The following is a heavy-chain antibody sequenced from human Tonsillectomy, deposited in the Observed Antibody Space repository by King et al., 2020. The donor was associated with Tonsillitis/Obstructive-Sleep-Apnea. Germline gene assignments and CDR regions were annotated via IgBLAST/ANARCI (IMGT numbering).Heavy chain of an antibody. CDR2: ISGSGGST. CDR3: AKTERFLEWLLYRAFDY. J-gene: IGHJ4*02. CDR1: GFTFSSYA. D-gene: IGHD3-3*01. Sequence: QLVQSGGGLVQPGGSLRLSCAASGFTFSSYAMSWVRQAPGKGLEWVSAISGSGGSTYYADSVKGRFTISRDNSKHTLYLQMNSLRAEDTAVYYCAKTERFLEWLLYRAFDYWGQGTLVTVSS. V-gene: IGHV3-23*04.